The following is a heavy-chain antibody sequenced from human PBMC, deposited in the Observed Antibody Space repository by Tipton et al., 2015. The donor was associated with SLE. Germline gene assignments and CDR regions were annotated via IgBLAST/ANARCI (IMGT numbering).Heavy chain of an antibody. CDR1: GGSFSGYY. Sequence: TLSLTCAVYGGSFSGYYWSWIRQPPGKGLEWIGEINHSGSTNYNPSLKSRVTISVDTSKNQFSLKLSSVTAADTAVYYCARGGHEVLEWFLWGFDYWGQGTLVTVSS. J-gene: IGHJ4*02. V-gene: IGHV4-34*01. CDR2: INHSGST. CDR3: ARGGHEVLEWFLWGFDY. D-gene: IGHD3-3*01.